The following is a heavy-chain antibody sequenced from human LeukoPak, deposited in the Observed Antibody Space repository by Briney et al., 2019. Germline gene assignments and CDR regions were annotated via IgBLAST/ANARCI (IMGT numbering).Heavy chain of an antibody. CDR1: GSTFSSYE. V-gene: IGHV3-48*03. D-gene: IGHD5-24*01. J-gene: IGHJ4*02. Sequence: GGSLRLSCAASGSTFSSYEMNWVRQAPGKGLEWVSYISSSGSTIYYADSVKGRFTISRDNAKNSLYLQMNSLRAEDTAVYYCARDSDGPLGYWGQGTLVTVSS. CDR2: ISSSGSTI. CDR3: ARDSDGPLGY.